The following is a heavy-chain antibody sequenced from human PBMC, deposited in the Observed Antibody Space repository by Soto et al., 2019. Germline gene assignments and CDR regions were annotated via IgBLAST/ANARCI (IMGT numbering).Heavy chain of an antibody. CDR2: INHSGNT. CDR3: ARVWGGGFDF. Sequence: SETLSLTCAVYGGSFSGYYWSWIRQPPGKGLEWIGEINHSGNTNYNPSLKSRVTVSVDTSKNQFSLKLSSVTAADTAVYYCARVWGGGFDFWGQGTMVTVSS. CDR1: GGSFSGYY. J-gene: IGHJ3*01. V-gene: IGHV4-34*01. D-gene: IGHD3-10*01.